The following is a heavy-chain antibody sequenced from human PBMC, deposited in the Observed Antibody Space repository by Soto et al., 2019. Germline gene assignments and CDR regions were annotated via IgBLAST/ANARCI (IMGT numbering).Heavy chain of an antibody. CDR3: AKEETPVVTAGFYYFDY. D-gene: IGHD2-15*01. CDR2: ISYGGSNK. J-gene: IGHJ4*02. Sequence: QVQLVESGGGVVQPGRSLRLSCAASGFTFSSYVMHWVRQAPGKGLAWVAVISYGGSNKYYADSVKGRFTISRDNSKNPLYLQMSSLRAEDTAVYYCAKEETPVVTAGFYYFDYWGQGTLVTVSS. V-gene: IGHV3-30*18. CDR1: GFTFSSYV.